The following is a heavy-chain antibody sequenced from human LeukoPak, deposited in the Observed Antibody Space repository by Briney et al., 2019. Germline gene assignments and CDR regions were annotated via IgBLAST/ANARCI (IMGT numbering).Heavy chain of an antibody. CDR1: GYSFTSYW. D-gene: IGHD6-13*01. CDR3: ATVPRIPAVGNTEYFQY. CDR2: VNPADSDT. Sequence: GESLKISCKGSGYSFTSYWIAWVRQMPGTGLEWMGIVNPADSDTRYSPSFQGQVTISVDKSISTAYLQWSSLQASDTAMYYCATVPRIPAVGNTEYFQYWGQGTLVTVSS. V-gene: IGHV5-51*01. J-gene: IGHJ1*01.